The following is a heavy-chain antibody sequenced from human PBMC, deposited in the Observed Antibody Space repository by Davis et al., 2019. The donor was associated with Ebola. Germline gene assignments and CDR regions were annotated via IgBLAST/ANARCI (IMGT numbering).Heavy chain of an antibody. V-gene: IGHV3-21*05. Sequence: PGGSLRLSCVASGFNFNIYSLNWVRQAPGKEPEWVAHSSTSAEHISYAESVKGRFTVSRDNSKNSVYLQMDSLRAEDTAVFYCAEGGTNNFLGANWGQGTLVTVSS. D-gene: IGHD2-8*01. CDR2: SSTSAEHI. CDR1: GFNFNIYS. J-gene: IGHJ4*02. CDR3: AEGGTNNFLGAN.